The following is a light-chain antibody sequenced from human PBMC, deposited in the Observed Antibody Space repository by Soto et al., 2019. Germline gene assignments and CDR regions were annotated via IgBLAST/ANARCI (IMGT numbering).Light chain of an antibody. V-gene: IGLV1-40*01. CDR2: ANT. J-gene: IGLJ3*02. CDR3: QSYDSSLSAWV. CDR1: SSNIGAAYD. Sequence: QSVLTQPPSVSGAPGQRVTISCTGRSSNIGAAYDVHWYRQLPGTAPDLLIYANTNRPSGVPDRFSGSKSGTSASLAITGLQAEDEADYYCQSYDSSLSAWVFGGGTKLTVL.